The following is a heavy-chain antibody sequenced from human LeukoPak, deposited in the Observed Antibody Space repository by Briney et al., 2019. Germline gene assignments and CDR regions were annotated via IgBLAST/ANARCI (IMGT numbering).Heavy chain of an antibody. V-gene: IGHV3-23*01. J-gene: IGHJ4*02. Sequence: AGTLRLSCAASGFTFSGFAMSWIRQAPGKGLEWVSSISRSGESTFYADSVRGRFTISRDNSKNTVSLQMESLRAEDTALYYCAKDYAVGSIDYWGQGTLVTVSS. CDR1: GFTFSGFA. CDR3: AKDYAVGSIDY. CDR2: ISRSGEST. D-gene: IGHD3-16*01.